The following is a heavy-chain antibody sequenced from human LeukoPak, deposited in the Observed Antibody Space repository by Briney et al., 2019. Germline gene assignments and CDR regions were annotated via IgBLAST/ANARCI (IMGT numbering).Heavy chain of an antibody. D-gene: IGHD3-10*01. CDR1: GFTFSSYG. CDR2: ISYDGSNK. V-gene: IGHV3-30*18. J-gene: IGHJ5*02. Sequence: PGGSLRLSCAASGFTFSSYGMHWVRQAPGKGLEWVAVISYDGSNKYYADSVKGRFTISRDNSKNTLYLQMNSLRAEDTAVYYCAKGRLWFGDLFGPWGQGTLVTVSS. CDR3: AKGRLWFGDLFGP.